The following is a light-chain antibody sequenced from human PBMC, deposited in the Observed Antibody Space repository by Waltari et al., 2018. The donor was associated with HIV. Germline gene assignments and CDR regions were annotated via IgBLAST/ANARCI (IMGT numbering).Light chain of an antibody. CDR2: STT. Sequence: QTVVTQEPSLTVSPGGTVTLPCASSTGAVTSGLYPNWFQQQPGQIPRALIYSTTSKHSWVLAWFSGSLHGGKASLTLAGVQAEDETEYYCLLYYNGVRVFGGGTKLTVL. CDR1: TGAVTSGLY. V-gene: IGLV7-43*01. J-gene: IGLJ3*02. CDR3: LLYYNGVRV.